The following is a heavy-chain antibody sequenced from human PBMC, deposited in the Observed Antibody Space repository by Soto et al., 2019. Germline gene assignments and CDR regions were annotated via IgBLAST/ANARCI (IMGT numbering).Heavy chain of an antibody. CDR2: ISVYNGNT. D-gene: IGHD3-16*01. V-gene: IGHV1-18*01. CDR1: GYTFTSYG. J-gene: IGHJ4*02. CDR3: ARGWVAGGPTKKGDY. Sequence: QVQLVQSGAEVKKPGASVKVSCKASGYTFTSYGISWVRQAPGQGLEWMGWISVYNGNTNYAQKLQGRVTMTTDTSTSTAYMALRSLTSDDTAMYYCARGWVAGGPTKKGDYWGQGTLVTVSS.